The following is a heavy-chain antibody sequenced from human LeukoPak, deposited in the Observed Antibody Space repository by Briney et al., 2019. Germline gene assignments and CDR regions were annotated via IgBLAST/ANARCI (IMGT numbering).Heavy chain of an antibody. Sequence: GGSLRLSCAASGFTFSSYAMSWVRQAPGKGLEWVANIKQDGSEKYYVDSVKGRFTISRDNAKNSLYLQMNSLRAEDTAVYYCARDGVYDILTGYDYWGQGTLVTVSS. D-gene: IGHD3-9*01. J-gene: IGHJ4*02. CDR1: GFTFSSYA. CDR2: IKQDGSEK. CDR3: ARDGVYDILTGYDY. V-gene: IGHV3-7*01.